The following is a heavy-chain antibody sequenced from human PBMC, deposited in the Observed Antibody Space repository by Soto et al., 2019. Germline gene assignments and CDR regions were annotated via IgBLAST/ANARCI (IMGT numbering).Heavy chain of an antibody. CDR1: GFSLSTSGVG. CDR3: AHIKRRHFDY. J-gene: IGHJ4*02. Sequence: SGPTLVNPTQTLTLTCTFSGFSLSTSGVGVGWIRQPPGKALEWLALIYWNDDKRYSPSLKSRLTITKDTSKNQVVLTMTNMYSVETAAYSYAHIKRRHFDYWGQGTLVTVSS. CDR2: IYWNDDK. V-gene: IGHV2-5*01.